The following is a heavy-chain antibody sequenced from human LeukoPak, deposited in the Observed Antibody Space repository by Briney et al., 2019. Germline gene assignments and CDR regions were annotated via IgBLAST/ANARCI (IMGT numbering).Heavy chain of an antibody. CDR2: ISGSGGST. CDR1: GFTLSSYA. Sequence: GGSLRLSCAASGFTLSSYAMSWVRQAPGKGLEWVSAISGSGGSTYYADSVKGRFTISRDNAKNSLYLQMNSLRAEDTAVYYCARDPHNVYYMDVWGKGTTVTVSS. D-gene: IGHD2-8*01. V-gene: IGHV3-23*01. CDR3: ARDPHNVYYMDV. J-gene: IGHJ6*03.